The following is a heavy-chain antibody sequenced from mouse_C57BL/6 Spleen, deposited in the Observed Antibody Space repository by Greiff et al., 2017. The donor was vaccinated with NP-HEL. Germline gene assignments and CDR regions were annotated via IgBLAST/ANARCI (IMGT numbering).Heavy chain of an antibody. Sequence: EVKVEESGEGLVKPGGSLKLSCAASGFTFSSYAMSWVRQTPEKRLEWVAYISSGGDYIYYADTVKGRFTISRDNARNTLYLQMSSLKSEDTAMYYCTRDRKDGSSPYYYAMDYWGQGTSVTVSS. CDR2: ISSGGDYI. CDR3: TRDRKDGSSPYYYAMDY. D-gene: IGHD1-1*01. CDR1: GFTFSSYA. V-gene: IGHV5-9-1*02. J-gene: IGHJ4*01.